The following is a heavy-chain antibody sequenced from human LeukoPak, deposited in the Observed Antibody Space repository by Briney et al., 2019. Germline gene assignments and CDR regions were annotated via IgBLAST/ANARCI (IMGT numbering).Heavy chain of an antibody. V-gene: IGHV3-74*01. J-gene: IGHJ4*02. CDR2: VNSDGSST. Sequence: AGSLRLSCAASGFTFSTNWMHWVRQAPGKGLVWVSRVNSDGSSTTYADSVKGRFAISRDNAKNTLYLQMNSLRAEDTAVYYCARVTYYDDSTGYRFDYWGQGTLVTGSS. D-gene: IGHD3-22*01. CDR1: GFTFSTNW. CDR3: ARVTYYDDSTGYRFDY.